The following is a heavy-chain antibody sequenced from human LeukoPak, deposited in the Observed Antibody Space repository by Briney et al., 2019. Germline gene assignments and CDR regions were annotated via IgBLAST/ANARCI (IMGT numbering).Heavy chain of an antibody. J-gene: IGHJ5*02. CDR1: GFTFSNAW. D-gene: IGHD6-13*01. Sequence: GGSLRLSCAASGFTFSNAWMSWVRQAPGKGLEWVGRIKSKTDGGTTDYAAPVKGRFTISRDNSKNTLYLQMNSLRAEDTAVYYCAKDQEAAAGTIGWFDPWGQGTLVTVSS. CDR3: AKDQEAAAGTIGWFDP. CDR2: IKSKTDGGTT. V-gene: IGHV3-15*01.